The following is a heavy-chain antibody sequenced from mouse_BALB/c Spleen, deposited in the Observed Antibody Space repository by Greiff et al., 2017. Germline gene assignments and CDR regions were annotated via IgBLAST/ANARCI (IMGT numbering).Heavy chain of an antibody. CDR3: TAGYDGAWFAY. CDR2: IYPGSGST. D-gene: IGHD2-2*01. J-gene: IGHJ3*01. CDR1: GYTFTSYW. V-gene: IGHV1S22*01. Sequence: LHQPGSELVRPGASVKLSCKASGYTFTSYWMHWVKQRPGQGLEWIGNIYPGSGSTNYDEKFKSKATLTVDTSSSTAYMQLSSLTSEDSAVYYCTAGYDGAWFAYWGQGTLVTVSA.